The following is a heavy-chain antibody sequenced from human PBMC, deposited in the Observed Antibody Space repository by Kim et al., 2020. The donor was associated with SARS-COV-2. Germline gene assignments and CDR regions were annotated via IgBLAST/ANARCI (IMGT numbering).Heavy chain of an antibody. CDR2: ISAYNGNT. CDR1: GYTFTSYG. J-gene: IGHJ3*02. CDR3: ACEIGHYSSPAFDI. D-gene: IGHD2-2*01. Sequence: ASVKVSCKASGYTFTSYGISWVRQAPGQGLEWMGWISAYNGNTNYAQKLQGRVTMTTDTSTSTAYMELRSLRSDDTAVYYCACEIGHYSSPAFDIWGQGTMVTVSS. V-gene: IGHV1-18*01.